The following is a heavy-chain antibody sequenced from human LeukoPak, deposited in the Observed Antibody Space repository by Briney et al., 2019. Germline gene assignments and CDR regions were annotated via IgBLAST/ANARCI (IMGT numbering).Heavy chain of an antibody. J-gene: IGHJ4*02. CDR2: ISDNEGST. Sequence: GGSLRLSCAASGFTFNYYAVSWVRQAPGKGLEWVSGISDNEGSTYYTDSVKGRFTISRDNTKNTVYLQMNNLRPDDTAVYFCARHDSFIPYWGQGTLVTVSS. V-gene: IGHV3-23*01. CDR3: ARHDSFIPY. CDR1: GFTFNYYA. D-gene: IGHD5-18*01.